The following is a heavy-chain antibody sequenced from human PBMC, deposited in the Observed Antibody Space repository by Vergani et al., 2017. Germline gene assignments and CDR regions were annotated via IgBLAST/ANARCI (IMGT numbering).Heavy chain of an antibody. J-gene: IGHJ6*02. D-gene: IGHD6-13*01. CDR3: ARERKSAADAYYYYGMDV. CDR2: IIPIFGTA. Sequence: QVQLVQSGAEVKKPGSSVKVSCKASGGTFSSYAISWVRQAPGQGLEWMGRIIPIFGTANYAQKFQGRVTITADESTSTAYMELSSLRSEDTAVYYCARERKSAADAYYYYGMDVWGQGTTVTVSS. V-gene: IGHV1-69*18. CDR1: GGTFSSYA.